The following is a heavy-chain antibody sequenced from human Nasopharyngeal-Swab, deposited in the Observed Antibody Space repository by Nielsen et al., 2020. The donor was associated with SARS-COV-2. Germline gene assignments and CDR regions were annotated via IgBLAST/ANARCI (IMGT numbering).Heavy chain of an antibody. D-gene: IGHD2-15*01. J-gene: IGHJ6*03. Sequence: WIRQPPGKGLEWIGSIYYSGSTYYNPSLKSRVTISVDTSKNQFSLKLSSVTAADTAVYYCARSVKYCSGGSCYSPIYYYYYMDVWGKGTTVTVSS. CDR3: ARSVKYCSGGSCYSPIYYYYYMDV. CDR2: IYYSGST. V-gene: IGHV4-39*07.